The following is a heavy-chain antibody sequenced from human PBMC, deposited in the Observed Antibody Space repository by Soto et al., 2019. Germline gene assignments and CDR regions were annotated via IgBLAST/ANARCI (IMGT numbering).Heavy chain of an antibody. CDR3: ARRYYDFWRGYYQLPTYGMDV. D-gene: IGHD3-3*01. J-gene: IGHJ6*02. Sequence: SETLSLTCTVSGGSISSSSYYWGWIRQPPGKGLEWIGSIYYSGSTYYNPSLKSRVTISVDTSKNQFSLKLSSVTAADTAVYYCARRYYDFWRGYYQLPTYGMDVWGQVTTVTVSS. CDR1: GGSISSSSYY. CDR2: IYYSGST. V-gene: IGHV4-39*01.